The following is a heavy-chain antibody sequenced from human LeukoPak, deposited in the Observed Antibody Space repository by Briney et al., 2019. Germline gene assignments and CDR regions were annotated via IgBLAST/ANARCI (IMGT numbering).Heavy chain of an antibody. J-gene: IGHJ5*02. CDR3: ARQWDIVATWGRWFDP. V-gene: IGHV4-39*01. Sequence: SETLSLTCTVSGVSITHYWGWVRQPPGKGLEWIGSFYYSGNTYYNSSLESRVTISVDTSKNQFSLKLTSVTAADTAIYYCARQWDIVATWGRWFDPWGQGILVTVSS. CDR1: GVSITHY. CDR2: FYYSGNT. D-gene: IGHD5-12*01.